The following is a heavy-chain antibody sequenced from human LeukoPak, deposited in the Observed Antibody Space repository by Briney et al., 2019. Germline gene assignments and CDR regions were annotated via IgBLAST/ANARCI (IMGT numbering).Heavy chain of an antibody. V-gene: IGHV1-8*03. CDR2: MNPNSGNT. CDR1: GYTFTSYD. D-gene: IGHD3-22*01. J-gene: IGHJ6*03. Sequence: GASVKVSCKASGYTFTSYDINWVRQATGQGLEWMGWMNPNSGNTGYAQKFQGRVTITRNTSISTAYMELSSLRSEDTAVYYCARGPSHDSSGHSYYYYYMDVWGKGTTVTVSS. CDR3: ARGPSHDSSGHSYYYYYMDV.